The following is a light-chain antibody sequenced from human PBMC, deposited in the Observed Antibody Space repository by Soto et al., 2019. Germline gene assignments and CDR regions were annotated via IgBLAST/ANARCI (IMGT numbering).Light chain of an antibody. Sequence: EIVLTQSPGTLSLSPGERATLSCRASQSVDSSYLSWYQHKPGQAPRLLIYATSSRATGIPDRFSGSGSGTDFTLTISRLEPEDFAVYYCQRYGASSFTFGQGTYLEIK. CDR1: QSVDSSY. CDR3: QRYGASSFT. J-gene: IGKJ2*01. V-gene: IGKV3-20*01. CDR2: ATS.